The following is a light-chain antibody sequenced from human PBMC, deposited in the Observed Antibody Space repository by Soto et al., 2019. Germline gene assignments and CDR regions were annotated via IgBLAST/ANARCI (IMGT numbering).Light chain of an antibody. CDR1: QSVSSY. CDR3: QQRSNWQFT. V-gene: IGKV3-11*01. Sequence: EIVLTQSPATLSLSPGERATLSCRASQSVSSYLAWYQQKPGQAPRLLIYDASNRAPGIPARFSGSGSGTDFTLTISSIEPEEFAVYYCQQRSNWQFTFGPGTKVDIK. CDR2: DAS. J-gene: IGKJ3*01.